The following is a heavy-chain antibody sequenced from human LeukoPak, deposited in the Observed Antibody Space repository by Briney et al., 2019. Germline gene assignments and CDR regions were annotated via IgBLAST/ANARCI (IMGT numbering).Heavy chain of an antibody. D-gene: IGHD1-26*01. J-gene: IGHJ4*02. CDR2: IYYSGST. CDR3: AINIYSGNYHDFDF. Sequence: SETLSLTCNVSGVSASSGSYYRTWIRQPPGKGLEWIGNIYYSGSTNYNPSLKSRVTISVDTSKNQSSLKLSSVTAADTAIYFCAINIYSGNYHDFDFWGQGSMVTVSS. V-gene: IGHV4-61*01. CDR1: GVSASSGSYY.